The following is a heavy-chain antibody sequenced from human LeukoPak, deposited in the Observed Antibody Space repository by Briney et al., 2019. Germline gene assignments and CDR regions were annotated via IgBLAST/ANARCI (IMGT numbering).Heavy chain of an antibody. Sequence: SGGSLRLSCAASGFIFSSYAMTWVRQAPGKGLEWVSGIRDSGGATYYADSVKGRFTISRDNSKNTLFLQMNSLRGEDAAVYYCAKGAGRYFDPGSHYNPLDYWGQGTLVTVSS. CDR1: GFIFSSYA. CDR3: AKGAGRYFDPGSHYNPLDY. V-gene: IGHV3-23*01. CDR2: IRDSGGAT. J-gene: IGHJ4*02. D-gene: IGHD3-10*01.